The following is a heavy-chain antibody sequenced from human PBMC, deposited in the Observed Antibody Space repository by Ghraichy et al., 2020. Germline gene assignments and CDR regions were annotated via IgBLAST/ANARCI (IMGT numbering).Heavy chain of an antibody. CDR1: GFTFSSYS. CDR3: ARTEYCSSTSCHGAYYMDV. Sequence: LSLTCAASGFTFSSYSMNWVRQAPGKGLEWVSSISSSSSYIYYADSVKGRFTISRDNAKNSLYLQMNSLRAEDTAVYYCARTEYCSSTSCHGAYYMDVWGKGTTVTVSS. V-gene: IGHV3-21*01. CDR2: ISSSSSYI. D-gene: IGHD2-2*01. J-gene: IGHJ6*03.